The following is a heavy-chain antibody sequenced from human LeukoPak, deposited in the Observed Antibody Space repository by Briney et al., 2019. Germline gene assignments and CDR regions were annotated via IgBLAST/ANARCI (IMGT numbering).Heavy chain of an antibody. CDR1: GCTFSSYG. CDR2: IRYDGSNK. V-gene: IGHV3-30*02. J-gene: IGHJ4*02. CDR3: ASDYVWGSYRRLDY. D-gene: IGHD3-16*02. Sequence: GGSLRLSCAASGCTFSSYGMHWGRQAPGKGLEWVAFIRYDGSNKYYADSVKGRFTISRDNSKNTLYLQMNSLRAEDTAVYYFASDYVWGSYRRLDYWGQGTLVTVSS.